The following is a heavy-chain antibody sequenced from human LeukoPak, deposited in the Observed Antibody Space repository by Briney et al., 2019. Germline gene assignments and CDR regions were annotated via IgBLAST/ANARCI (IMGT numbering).Heavy chain of an antibody. CDR3: AKEGRSLQTY. D-gene: IGHD5-24*01. V-gene: IGHV3-7*03. Sequence: GGSLRLSCAASGFMFSSNWMSWVRLAAGKGLEWVANIKEDGTETYYVDSVKGRFAISRDNAKNSLYLQMNSLRVEDTAVYYCAKEGRSLQTYWGQGTLVTVSS. CDR1: GFMFSSNW. CDR2: IKEDGTET. J-gene: IGHJ4*02.